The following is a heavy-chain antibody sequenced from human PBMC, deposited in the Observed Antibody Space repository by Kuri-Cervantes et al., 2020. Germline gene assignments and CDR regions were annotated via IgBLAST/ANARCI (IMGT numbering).Heavy chain of an antibody. V-gene: IGHV3-30*04. J-gene: IGHJ6*02. CDR2: ISYDGSNK. Sequence: GESLKISCAASGFTFSSYGMHWVRQAPGKGLEWVAVISYDGSNKYYADSVKGRFTISRDNSKTTLYLQMNSLRAEDTAVYYCARDPRGSAGRHGPEIGGMDVWGQGTTVTVSS. D-gene: IGHD3-10*01. CDR3: ARDPRGSAGRHGPEIGGMDV. CDR1: GFTFSSYG.